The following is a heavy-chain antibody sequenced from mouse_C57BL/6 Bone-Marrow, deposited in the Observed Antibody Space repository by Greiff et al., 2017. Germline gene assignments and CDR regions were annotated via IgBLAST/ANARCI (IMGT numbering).Heavy chain of an antibody. V-gene: IGHV14-2*01. Sequence: DVQLQESGAELVKPGASVKLSCTASGFNIKDYFMHWVKQRTEQGLEWIGRIDPEDGGTKYAPKFQGKATISADNSSSTAYLQLSILTSADTAVYYCARPFAYWGQGTLVTVSA. J-gene: IGHJ3*01. CDR3: ARPFAY. CDR2: IDPEDGGT. CDR1: GFNIKDYF.